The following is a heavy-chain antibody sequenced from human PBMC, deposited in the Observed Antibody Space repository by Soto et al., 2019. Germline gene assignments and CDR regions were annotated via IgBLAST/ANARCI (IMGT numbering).Heavy chain of an antibody. D-gene: IGHD1-26*01. V-gene: IGHV3-30*18. CDR1: GFTFSSYG. CDR2: ISYDGSKT. CDR3: AKEGGLSGSYYISSSYYFDY. J-gene: IGHJ4*02. Sequence: QVQLVESGGGVVQPGRSLRLSCVASGFTFSSYGMHWVRQAPGKGLEWVAIISYDGSKTYYADSVKCRFTISRDNSKNTLYLQMNSLRAEDTSVYYCAKEGGLSGSYYISSSYYFDYWGQGTLVTVSS.